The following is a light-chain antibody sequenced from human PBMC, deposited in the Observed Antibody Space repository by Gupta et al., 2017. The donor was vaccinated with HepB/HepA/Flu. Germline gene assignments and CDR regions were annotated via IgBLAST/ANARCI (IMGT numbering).Light chain of an antibody. CDR1: QSVSRN. V-gene: IGKV3-15*01. CDR2: GAS. CDR3: QQENGTHAQLT. J-gene: IGKJ3*01. Sequence: EIVMTQSPATLSVSPGERATLSCRPSQSVSRNLAWYQKKPGQAPRRLIYGASTRATDIRARCSGSGDGTEVNSTINSRQSEDFEVYYCQQENGTHAQLTFGHGTKVDIK.